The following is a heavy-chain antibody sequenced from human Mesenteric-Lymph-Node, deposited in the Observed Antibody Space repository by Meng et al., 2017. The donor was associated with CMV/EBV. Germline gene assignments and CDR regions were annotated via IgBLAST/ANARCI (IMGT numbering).Heavy chain of an antibody. V-gene: IGHV3-23*05. CDR1: GISTSSADYF. Sequence: GGSLRLSCTVSGISTSSADYFWSWIRQPPGKGLGWVSGITWNSNIIAYVDSVKGRFTISRDDSKSTLFLQMNSLTVEDTAVYYCARSLLGYHYYGMDVWGQGTTVTVSS. J-gene: IGHJ6*02. CDR3: ARSLLGYHYYGMDV. CDR2: ITWNSNII.